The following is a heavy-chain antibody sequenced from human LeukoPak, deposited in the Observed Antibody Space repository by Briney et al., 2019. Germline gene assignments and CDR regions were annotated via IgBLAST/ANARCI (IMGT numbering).Heavy chain of an antibody. CDR2: IYYSGST. J-gene: IGHJ5*02. V-gene: IGHV4-59*01. D-gene: IGHD6-19*01. Sequence: SETLSLTCTVSGGSLSSYYWSWIRPPPGKGLEWIGYIYYSGSTNYNPSLKSRVTISVATSKNKLQLKLRSVTAADMAVYCCAVPWLFMGRNWFDPWGQGTLVTVSS. CDR1: GGSLSSYY. CDR3: AVPWLFMGRNWFDP.